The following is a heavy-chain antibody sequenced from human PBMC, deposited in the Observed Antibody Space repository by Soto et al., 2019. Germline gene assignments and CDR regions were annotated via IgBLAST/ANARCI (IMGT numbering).Heavy chain of an antibody. CDR1: GGTFSSYA. CDR2: IIPIFGTA. Sequence: SSVKVSCKASGGTFSSYAISWVRQAPGQGLEWMGGIIPIFGTANYAQKLQGRVTITADEYTSTAYMELSSLRSEDTSLYYCARVPSTYYYGSGSDTRYYYYGRDVWGQGTTVT. V-gene: IGHV1-69*13. J-gene: IGHJ6*02. CDR3: ARVPSTYYYGSGSDTRYYYYGRDV. D-gene: IGHD3-10*01.